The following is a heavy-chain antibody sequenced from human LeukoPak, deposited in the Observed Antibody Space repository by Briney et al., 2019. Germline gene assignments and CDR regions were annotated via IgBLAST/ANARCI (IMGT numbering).Heavy chain of an antibody. D-gene: IGHD6-19*01. CDR3: ASDPLAVAGTVWFDP. V-gene: IGHV1-69*01. CDR2: IIPIFGTA. CDR1: GGTFSSYA. Sequence: SVKVSCKASGGTFSSYAISWVRQAPGQGLEWMGGIIPIFGTANYAQKFQGRVTITADESTSTAYMELSSLSSEDTAVYYCASDPLAVAGTVWFDPWGQGTLVTVSS. J-gene: IGHJ5*02.